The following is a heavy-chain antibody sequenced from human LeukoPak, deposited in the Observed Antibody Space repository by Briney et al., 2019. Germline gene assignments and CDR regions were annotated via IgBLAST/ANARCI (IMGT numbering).Heavy chain of an antibody. CDR3: ARDWPEPGECSSTSCYYYYMDV. J-gene: IGHJ6*03. Sequence: PGGSLRLSCAASGFTLSSYSMNWVRQAPGKGLEWVSSIGSGSSYIYYADSVQGRFTISRDNVKKSLYLQMNSLRAEDTAVYYCARDWPEPGECSSTSCYYYYMDVWGKGTTVSVSS. CDR2: IGSGSSYI. CDR1: GFTLSSYS. D-gene: IGHD2-2*01. V-gene: IGHV3-21*01.